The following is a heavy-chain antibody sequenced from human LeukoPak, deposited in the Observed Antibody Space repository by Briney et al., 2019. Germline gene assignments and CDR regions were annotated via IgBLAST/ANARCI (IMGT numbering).Heavy chain of an antibody. D-gene: IGHD3-3*01. CDR2: IYYSGST. J-gene: IGHJ3*02. CDR1: GGSISSSSYY. Sequence: PSETLSLTCTVSGGSISSSSYYWGWIRQPPGKGLEWIGSIYYSGSTYYNPSLKSRVTISVDTSKNQFSLKLSSVTAADTAVYYCARHIAIFGVVIIYNDAFDIWGQGTMVTVSS. V-gene: IGHV4-39*01. CDR3: ARHIAIFGVVIIYNDAFDI.